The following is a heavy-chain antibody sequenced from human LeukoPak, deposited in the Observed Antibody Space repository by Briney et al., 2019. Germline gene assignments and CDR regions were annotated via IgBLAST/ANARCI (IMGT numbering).Heavy chain of an antibody. CDR3: ARGTWEWLESHFDY. J-gene: IGHJ4*02. D-gene: IGHD6-19*01. CDR1: GDSVSSNSAA. Sequence: SQTLSLTCAISGDSVSSNSAAWNWIRQSPSRGLEWLVRTYYRSKWYNDYAVSVKSRITINPDTFKNQFSLQLNSVTPEDTAVYYCARGTWEWLESHFDYWGQGTLVTVSS. V-gene: IGHV6-1*01. CDR2: TYYRSKWYN.